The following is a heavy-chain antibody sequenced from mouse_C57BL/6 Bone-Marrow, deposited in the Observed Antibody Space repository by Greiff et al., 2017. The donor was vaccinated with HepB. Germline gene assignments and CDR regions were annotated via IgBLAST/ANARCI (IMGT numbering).Heavy chain of an antibody. CDR3: ARPPNYYGSRDYAMDY. CDR1: GYAFTNYL. D-gene: IGHD1-1*01. J-gene: IGHJ4*01. CDR2: INPGSGGT. Sequence: VKLQQSGAELVRPGTSVKVSCKASGYAFTNYLIEWVKQRPGQGLEWIGVINPGSGGTNYNEKFKGKATLTADKSSSTAYMQLSSLTSEDSAVYFCARPPNYYGSRDYAMDYWGQGTSVTVSS. V-gene: IGHV1-54*01.